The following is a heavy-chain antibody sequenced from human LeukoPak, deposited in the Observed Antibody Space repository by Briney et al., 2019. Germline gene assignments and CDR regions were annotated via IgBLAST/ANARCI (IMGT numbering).Heavy chain of an antibody. CDR3: AKHLDSSGQKFDY. D-gene: IGHD3-22*01. CDR2: ISGGGVIT. Sequence: GGSLRLSCAASGFTFSSYAMSWVRQAPGKGLEWVSSISGGGVITYYADSVKGRFTISRDNPKNTLHLQMNSLRADDTAVYYCAKHLDSSGQKFDYWGQGTLVTVSS. J-gene: IGHJ4*02. V-gene: IGHV3-23*01. CDR1: GFTFSSYA.